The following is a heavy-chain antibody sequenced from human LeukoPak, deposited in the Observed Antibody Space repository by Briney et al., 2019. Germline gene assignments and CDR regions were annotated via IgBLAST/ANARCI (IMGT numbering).Heavy chain of an antibody. CDR1: GFTFYDYG. Sequence: GGSLRLSCAASGFTFYDYGMSWVRQAPGKGLEGVSGIYWNGGSTGYADSVKGRFTISRDNAKNSLYLQMNSLRAEDTALYHCAGRVQVVPAATPVYYMDVWGKGTTVTVSS. V-gene: IGHV3-20*01. CDR3: AGRVQVVPAATPVYYMDV. CDR2: IYWNGGST. J-gene: IGHJ6*03. D-gene: IGHD2-2*01.